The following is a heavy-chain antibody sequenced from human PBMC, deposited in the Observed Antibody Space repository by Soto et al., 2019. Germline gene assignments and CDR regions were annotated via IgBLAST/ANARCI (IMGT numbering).Heavy chain of an antibody. V-gene: IGHV4-4*07. CDR3: ARVGNSLTLSYYFDY. Sequence: SLTCTVSGGSISSYYWSWIRQPAGKGLEWIGRIYTSGSTNYNPSLKSRVTMSVDTSKNQFSLKLSSVTAADTAVYYCARVGNSLTLSYYFDYWGQGTLVTVSS. D-gene: IGHD3-16*02. CDR1: GGSISSYY. CDR2: IYTSGST. J-gene: IGHJ4*02.